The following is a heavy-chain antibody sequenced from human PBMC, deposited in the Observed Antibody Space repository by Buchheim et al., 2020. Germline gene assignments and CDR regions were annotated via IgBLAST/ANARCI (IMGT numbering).Heavy chain of an antibody. D-gene: IGHD6-19*01. J-gene: IGHJ4*02. CDR1: GGSFSGYY. Sequence: QVHLQQWGAGLLKSSETLSLTCAVYGGSFSGYYWTWIRQPPGKGLEWIGEIYHSGITNYNPSLKSRVTISEDTSKNQFSLTLSSVTAADTAVYYCARRTIAVAGRGVDYWGQGTL. CDR2: IYHSGIT. CDR3: ARRTIAVAGRGVDY. V-gene: IGHV4-34*01.